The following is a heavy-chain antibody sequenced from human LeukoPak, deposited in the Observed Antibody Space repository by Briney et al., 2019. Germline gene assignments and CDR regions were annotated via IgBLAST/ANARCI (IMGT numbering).Heavy chain of an antibody. CDR1: GFTFSSYG. CDR3: ARDSSSWDYDY. Sequence: PGRSLRLSCAASGFTFSSYGMHWVRQAPGKGLEWVAVIWYDGSNKYYADSVKGRFTISRDNSKNTLYLQMNSLRAEDTAVYYCARDSSSWDYDYWGQGTLVTVSS. V-gene: IGHV3-33*01. J-gene: IGHJ4*02. D-gene: IGHD6-13*01. CDR2: IWYDGSNK.